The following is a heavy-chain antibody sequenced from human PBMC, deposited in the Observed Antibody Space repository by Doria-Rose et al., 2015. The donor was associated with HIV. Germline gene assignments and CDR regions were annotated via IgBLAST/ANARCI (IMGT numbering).Heavy chain of an antibody. J-gene: IGHJ4*02. V-gene: IGHV2-26*01. CDR1: GVSLSSPGMG. D-gene: IGHD6-13*01. CDR3: ARIKSSRWYHKYYFDF. Sequence: QVTLKESGPVLVKPTETLTLTCTVSGVSLSSPGMGVSWIRQPPGKALEWLAKTFSDDERYHKTSLKSRLTISRGTSKSQVVLTMTDMDPVDTATYYCARIKSSRWYHKYYFDFWGQGTLVIVSA. CDR2: TFSDDER.